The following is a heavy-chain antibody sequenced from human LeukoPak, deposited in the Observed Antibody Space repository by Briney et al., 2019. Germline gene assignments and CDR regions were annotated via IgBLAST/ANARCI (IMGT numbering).Heavy chain of an antibody. CDR3: GRQGYTASYYFLDF. Sequence: SETLSLTCTVSGDSISSYHWSWIRQPPGKGLEWIGYIYDSGNTNYNPSLKSRVTISVDTSKNQFSLKMRSVTAADTAVYYCGRQGYTASYYFLDFWSQGTLVAVS. D-gene: IGHD1-26*01. V-gene: IGHV4-59*01. CDR1: GDSISSYH. CDR2: IYDSGNT. J-gene: IGHJ4*02.